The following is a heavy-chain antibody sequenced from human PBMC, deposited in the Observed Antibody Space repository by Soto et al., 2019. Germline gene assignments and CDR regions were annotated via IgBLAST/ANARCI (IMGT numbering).Heavy chain of an antibody. V-gene: IGHV4-59*01. CDR2: INYSGST. CDR3: ASMIGDPVLTFDY. J-gene: IGHJ4*02. D-gene: IGHD3-10*02. CDR1: GGSISSYY. Sequence: QVQLQESGPGLVKPSETLSLTCTVSGGSISSYYWSWIRQPPGKGLEWIGYINYSGSTIYNPSLESRVTISVDTSKNQFSLKLTSVTAADTAVYYCASMIGDPVLTFDYWGQGTLVTASS.